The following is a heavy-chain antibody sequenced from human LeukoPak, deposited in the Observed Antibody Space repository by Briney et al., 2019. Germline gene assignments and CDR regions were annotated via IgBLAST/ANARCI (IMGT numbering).Heavy chain of an antibody. J-gene: IGHJ4*02. CDR2: IWYDGSGK. CDR3: ARDWCGGGSCYYFDH. Sequence: GGSLRLSCAASRFTFTDYGMHWVRQPPGKGLEWVALIWYDGSGKYYADSVKGRFTISRDNSKNTLYLQMNSLRAEDTAVYYCARDWCGGGSCYYFDHWGQGTLVSVSS. V-gene: IGHV3-33*01. D-gene: IGHD2-15*01. CDR1: RFTFTDYG.